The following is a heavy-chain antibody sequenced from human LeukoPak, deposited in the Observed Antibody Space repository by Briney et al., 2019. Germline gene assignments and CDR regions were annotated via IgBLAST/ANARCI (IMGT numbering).Heavy chain of an antibody. D-gene: IGHD5-18*01. J-gene: IGHJ4*02. CDR2: MNPNSGNT. CDR3: AIVDTAMAFVDY. Sequence: ASVKVSCKASGYTFTSYVINWVRQATGQGLEWMGWMNPNSGNTGYAQKFQGRVTMTRNTSISTAYMELSSLRSEDTAVYYCAIVDTAMAFVDYWGQGTLVTVSP. V-gene: IGHV1-8*01. CDR1: GYTFTSYV.